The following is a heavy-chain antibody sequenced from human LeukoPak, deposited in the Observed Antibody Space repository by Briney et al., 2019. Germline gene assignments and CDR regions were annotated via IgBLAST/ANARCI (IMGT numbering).Heavy chain of an antibody. J-gene: IGHJ4*02. Sequence: KVSCKASGYSFTIYWIAWVRQMPGKGLQWMGIIYPGDSDSRYSPSFQGQVTITADKSVNTAYLQWSSLKASDTAVYFCARGEFGYSSDYWGQGTLVTVSS. CDR3: ARGEFGYSSDY. D-gene: IGHD2-21*01. CDR1: GYSFTIYW. V-gene: IGHV5-51*01. CDR2: IYPGDSDS.